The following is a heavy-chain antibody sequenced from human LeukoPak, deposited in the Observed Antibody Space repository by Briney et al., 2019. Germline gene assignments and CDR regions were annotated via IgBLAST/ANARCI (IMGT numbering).Heavy chain of an antibody. V-gene: IGHV6-1*01. Sequence: LSQTLSLACGISGDSVSSDSAGWNWIRQSPSRGLEWLGRTYYRSKWYNDYAVSVKGRITINPDTSKNQFSLQLNSVTPEDAAVYYCARSDQWLGSSCGMDVWGQGTTVTVSS. CDR2: TYYRSKWYN. CDR3: ARSDQWLGSSCGMDV. J-gene: IGHJ6*02. CDR1: GDSVSSDSAG. D-gene: IGHD6-19*01.